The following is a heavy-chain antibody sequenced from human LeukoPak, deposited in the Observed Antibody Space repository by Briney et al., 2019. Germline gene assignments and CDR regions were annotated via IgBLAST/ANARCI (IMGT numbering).Heavy chain of an antibody. CDR2: IYYSGST. J-gene: IGHJ4*02. D-gene: IGHD2-2*01. Sequence: SETLSLTCTVSGGSISSSSYYWGWIRQPPGKGLEWIGSIYYSGSTYYNPSLKSRVTISVDTSKNQFSLKLSSVTAADTAVYYCARGRQISATSHWGQGTLVTVSS. CDR3: ARGRQISATSH. CDR1: GGSISSSSYY. V-gene: IGHV4-39*07.